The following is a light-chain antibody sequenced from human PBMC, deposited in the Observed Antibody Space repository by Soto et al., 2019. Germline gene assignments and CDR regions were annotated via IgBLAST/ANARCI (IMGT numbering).Light chain of an antibody. CDR3: SSYTSTSTLYV. CDR1: SSDVGGFNY. J-gene: IGLJ1*01. Sequence: QSVLTQPASVSGSPGQSITISCTGTSSDVGGFNYVSWYQHSPGKGPKLIIYEVFNRPSGVSNRFSGSKSGNTASLTISGLQAEDEADYYCSSYTSTSTLYVFGTGTKVTVL. V-gene: IGLV2-14*01. CDR2: EVF.